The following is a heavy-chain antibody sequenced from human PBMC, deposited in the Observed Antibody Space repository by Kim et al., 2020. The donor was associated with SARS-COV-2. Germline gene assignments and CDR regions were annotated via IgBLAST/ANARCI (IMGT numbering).Heavy chain of an antibody. CDR3: ATAPPHH. CDR2: ISGTGGSK. V-gene: IGHV3-23*01. Sequence: GGSLRLSCAASGLTFSTYAMTWVRQAPGKGLEWVSAISGTGGSKYYADSVKGRFTISRDNSKNTLYVQMNSLRAEDTAIYYCATAPPHHWGQGTLGTVPS. CDR1: GLTFSTYA. J-gene: IGHJ1*01.